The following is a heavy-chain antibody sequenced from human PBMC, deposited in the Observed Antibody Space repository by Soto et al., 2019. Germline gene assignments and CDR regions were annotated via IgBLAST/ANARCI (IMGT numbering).Heavy chain of an antibody. CDR1: GASISSYY. CDR2: MYSSGGT. Sequence: SETLSLTCSVSGASISSYYWSWIRQSPGKGLEFIGCMYSSGGTNYNPALKSRITISRDTSKNRLSLKLTSVTAADTAVYFCAKLQYTVVTTLDIWGQGTMVTVSS. J-gene: IGHJ3*02. V-gene: IGHV4-59*01. CDR3: AKLQYTVVTTLDI. D-gene: IGHD4-4*01.